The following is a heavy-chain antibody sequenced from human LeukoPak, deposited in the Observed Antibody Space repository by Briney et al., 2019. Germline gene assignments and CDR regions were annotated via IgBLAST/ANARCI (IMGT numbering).Heavy chain of an antibody. Sequence: GGSLRLSCAASGFTFSSHWMTWVRQAPGKGLEWVANIKQDGSEKYYVDSVKGRFTISRDNAKSSLYLQMDSLRAEDTAVYYCARAIGKSEGYWGQGTLVTVSS. J-gene: IGHJ4*02. V-gene: IGHV3-7*01. D-gene: IGHD4-23*01. CDR2: IKQDGSEK. CDR1: GFTFSSHW. CDR3: ARAIGKSEGY.